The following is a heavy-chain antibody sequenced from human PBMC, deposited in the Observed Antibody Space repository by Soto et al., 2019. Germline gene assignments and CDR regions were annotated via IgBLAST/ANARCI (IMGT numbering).Heavy chain of an antibody. J-gene: IGHJ4*02. D-gene: IGHD3-3*01. V-gene: IGHV3-23*01. CDR2: ISGSGGST. CDR1: GFTFSSYA. Sequence: GGSLRLSCAASGFTFSSYAMSCVRQAPGKGLEWVSAISGSGGSTYYADSVKGRFTISRDNSKNTLYLQMNSLRAEDTAVYYCAKGLTIFGVVPFDYWGQGTLVTVSS. CDR3: AKGLTIFGVVPFDY.